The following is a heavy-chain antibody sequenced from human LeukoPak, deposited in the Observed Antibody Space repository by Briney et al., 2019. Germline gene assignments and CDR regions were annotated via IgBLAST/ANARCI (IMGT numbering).Heavy chain of an antibody. D-gene: IGHD2-2*01. V-gene: IGHV1-18*04. CDR1: GYTFTGCY. J-gene: IGHJ4*02. CDR2: ISAYNGNT. CDR3: ARLGYCSSTSCYAADY. Sequence: ASVKVSCKASGYTFTGCYMHWVRQAPGQGLEWMGWISAYNGNTNYAQKLQGRVTMTTDTSTSTAYMELRSLRSDDTAVYYCARLGYCSSTSCYAADYWGQGTLVTVSS.